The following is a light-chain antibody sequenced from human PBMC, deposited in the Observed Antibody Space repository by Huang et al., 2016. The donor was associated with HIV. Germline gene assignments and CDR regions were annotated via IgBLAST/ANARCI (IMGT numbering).Light chain of an antibody. J-gene: IGKJ1*01. CDR1: QSVSNN. V-gene: IGKV3-15*01. Sequence: EIVMTQSPATLSVSPRERATLSCRASQSVSNNLAWYQQKPGQAPRFLIHGASTRATGIPARFSGSGSGTEFTLTISSLQSEDFAVYYCQQYHNWPRTFGQGTKVEIK. CDR2: GAS. CDR3: QQYHNWPRT.